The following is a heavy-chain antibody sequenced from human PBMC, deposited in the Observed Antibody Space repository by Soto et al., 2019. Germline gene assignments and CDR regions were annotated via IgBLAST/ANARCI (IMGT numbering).Heavy chain of an antibody. Sequence: GGSLRLSCAASGFTFDDYTMHWVRQAPGKGLGWVSLISWDGGSTYYADSVKGRFTISRDNSKNSLYLQMNSLRTEDTALYYCAKDATSSGYYYGMDVWGQGTTVTVSS. CDR2: ISWDGGST. D-gene: IGHD3-10*01. CDR1: GFTFDDYT. V-gene: IGHV3-43*01. J-gene: IGHJ6*02. CDR3: AKDATSSGYYYGMDV.